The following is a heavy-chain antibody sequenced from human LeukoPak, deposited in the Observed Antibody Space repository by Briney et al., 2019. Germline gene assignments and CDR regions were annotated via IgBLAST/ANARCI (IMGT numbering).Heavy chain of an antibody. CDR1: AGSINSDDYY. J-gene: IGHJ3*02. Sequence: SETLSLTCTVSAGSINSDDYYWSWIRQPAGKGLEWIGRIYSPGTNYNYNPSLKSRVTISIGTSKNQFSLKLTSVTAGDTAVYYCARGIGTSYESSRDAFDIWGQGTMVTVSS. CDR2: IYSPGT. D-gene: IGHD3-22*01. V-gene: IGHV4-61*02. CDR3: ARGIGTSYESSRDAFDI.